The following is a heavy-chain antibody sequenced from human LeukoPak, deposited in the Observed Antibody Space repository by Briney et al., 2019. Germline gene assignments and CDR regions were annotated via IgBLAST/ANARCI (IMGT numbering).Heavy chain of an antibody. CDR2: IYYSGST. V-gene: IGHV4-59*01. D-gene: IGHD5-12*01. CDR1: GGSISSYY. Sequence: PSETLSLTCTVSGGSISSYYWSWIRQPPGKGLEWIGYIYYSGSTNYNPSLKSRVTISVDTSKNQFSLKLSSVTAADTAVYYCARGAGYSGYDSGIDYWGQGTLVTVSS. J-gene: IGHJ4*02. CDR3: ARGAGYSGYDSGIDY.